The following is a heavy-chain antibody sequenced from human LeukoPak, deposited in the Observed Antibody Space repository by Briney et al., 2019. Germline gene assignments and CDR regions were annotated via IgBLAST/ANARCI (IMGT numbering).Heavy chain of an antibody. CDR2: ISGSGGST. Sequence: HPGGSLRLSCAASGFTFSTYAMSRVRQAPGKGLEWVSGISGSGGSTFYADSVKGRFTISRDNSKSTLYLQMNSLRAGDTAVYYCGKDVRDHYDSSGYYPYDYWGQGTLVTVSS. V-gene: IGHV3-23*01. CDR3: GKDVRDHYDSSGYYPYDY. J-gene: IGHJ4*02. CDR1: GFTFSTYA. D-gene: IGHD3-22*01.